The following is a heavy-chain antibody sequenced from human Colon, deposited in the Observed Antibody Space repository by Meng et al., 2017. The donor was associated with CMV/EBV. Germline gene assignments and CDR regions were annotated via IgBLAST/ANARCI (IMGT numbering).Heavy chain of an antibody. V-gene: IGHV3-53*01. CDR1: GFSVSKNY. CDR3: AGESGVPNGMDV. Sequence: GESLKISCAASGFSVSKNYMSWVRQAPGKGLEWVSVIYGGGTTYYADSVKGRFTISRDNSKNTLLLQMDSLRAEDTAVYYCAGESGVPNGMDVWGQGTTVTVSS. D-gene: IGHD2-2*01. J-gene: IGHJ6*02. CDR2: IYGGGTT.